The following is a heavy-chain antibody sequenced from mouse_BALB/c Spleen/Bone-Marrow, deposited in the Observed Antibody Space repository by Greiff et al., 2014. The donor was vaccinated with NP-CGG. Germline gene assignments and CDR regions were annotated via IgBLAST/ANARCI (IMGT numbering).Heavy chain of an antibody. Sequence: QVQLQQSGAELVRPGTSVKVSCKASGYAFTNYLIEWVKQRPGQGLEWIGVINPGSGGTNYNEKFKGKATLTADKSSSTAYMQLSSLTSDDSAVYSCARSGYGNYFYAMDYWGQGTSVTVSS. J-gene: IGHJ4*01. CDR3: ARSGYGNYFYAMDY. CDR1: GYAFTNYL. CDR2: INPGSGGT. V-gene: IGHV1-54*01. D-gene: IGHD2-10*02.